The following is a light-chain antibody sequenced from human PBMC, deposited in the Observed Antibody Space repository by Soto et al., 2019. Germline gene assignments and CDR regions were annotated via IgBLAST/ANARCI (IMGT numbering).Light chain of an antibody. V-gene: IGKV3D-20*02. J-gene: IGKJ5*01. CDR1: QSVSSSY. Sequence: DIMLTQSPGTVSLSPGERATLSCRASQSVSSSYLAWYQQKPGQAPRLLIYGASSRATGIPDRFSGSGSGTDFTLTISSLEPEDFAVYYCQQRSNWPPITFGQGTRLAIK. CDR2: GAS. CDR3: QQRSNWPPIT.